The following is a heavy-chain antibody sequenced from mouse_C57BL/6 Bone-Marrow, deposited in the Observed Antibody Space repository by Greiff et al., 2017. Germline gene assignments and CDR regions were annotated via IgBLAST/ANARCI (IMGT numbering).Heavy chain of an antibody. CDR1: GYTFTSYW. V-gene: IGHV1-64*01. CDR3: AREGWFPFAY. J-gene: IGHJ3*01. Sequence: VQLQQSGAELVKPGASVKLSCKASGYTFTSYWMHWVKQRPGQGLEWIGMIHPNSGSTNYNEKVKSKATLTVDKSSSTAYMQLSSLTSEDSAVYYCAREGWFPFAYWGQGTLVTVSA. CDR2: IHPNSGST. D-gene: IGHD2-3*01.